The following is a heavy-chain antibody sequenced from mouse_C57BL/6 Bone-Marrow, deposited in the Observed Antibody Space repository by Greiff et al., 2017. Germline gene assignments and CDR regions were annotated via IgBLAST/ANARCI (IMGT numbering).Heavy chain of an antibody. D-gene: IGHD3-3*01. CDR1: GYSITSGYY. V-gene: IGHV3-6*01. J-gene: IGHJ2*01. Sequence: EVKLEESGPGLVKPSQSLSLTCSLTGYSITSGYYWNWIRQFPGNKLEWMGYISYDGSNNYNPSLKNRISITRDTSKNQFFLKLNSVTTEDTATYYCAREGAGRGTHFDYWGQGTTLTVSS. CDR3: AREGAGRGTHFDY. CDR2: ISYDGSN.